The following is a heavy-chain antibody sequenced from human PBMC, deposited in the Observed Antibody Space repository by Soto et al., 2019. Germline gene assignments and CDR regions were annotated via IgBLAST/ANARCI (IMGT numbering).Heavy chain of an antibody. V-gene: IGHV3-33*01. CDR2: IRYDGSNK. CDR1: GFTFSSYG. CDR3: ARAPEGRGGYFDY. J-gene: IGHJ4*02. Sequence: QVQLVESGGGVVQPGRSLRLSCAASGFTFSSYGMHWVRQAPGKGLEWVAVIRYDGSNKYYADSVKGRFTISRDNSKNTIYLQMNSLRAEDTAVYYCARAPEGRGGYFDYWGQGTLVTVSS. D-gene: IGHD3-10*01.